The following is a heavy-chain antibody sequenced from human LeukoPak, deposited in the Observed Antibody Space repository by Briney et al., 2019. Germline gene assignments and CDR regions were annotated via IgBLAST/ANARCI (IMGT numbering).Heavy chain of an antibody. D-gene: IGHD2-2*01. CDR2: TYYRSTWYN. J-gene: IGHJ5*02. V-gene: IGHV6-1*01. CDR3: ARRLTQYDCFDP. Sequence: SQTLSLTCAISGDSVSSNSVTWNWIRQSPSRGLEWLGRTYYRSTWYNDYAVSVRGRITVNPDSSKNQFSLHLNSVTPEDTAVYYCARRLTQYDCFDPWGQGILVTVSS. CDR1: GDSVSSNSVT.